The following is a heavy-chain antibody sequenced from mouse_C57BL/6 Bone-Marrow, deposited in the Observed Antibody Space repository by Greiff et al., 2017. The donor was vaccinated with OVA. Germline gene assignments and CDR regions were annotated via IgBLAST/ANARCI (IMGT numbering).Heavy chain of an antibody. D-gene: IGHD1-1*01. CDR1: GYSITSGYY. CDR2: ISYDGSN. V-gene: IGHV3-6*01. Sequence: EVQLVESGPGLVKPSQSLSLTCSVTGYSITSGYYWNWIRQFPGNKLEWMGYISYDGSNNYNPSLKNRISITRDTSKNQFFLKLNSVTTEDTATYYCARSPLYYYDYYAMDYWGQGTSVTVSS. CDR3: ARSPLYYYDYYAMDY. J-gene: IGHJ4*01.